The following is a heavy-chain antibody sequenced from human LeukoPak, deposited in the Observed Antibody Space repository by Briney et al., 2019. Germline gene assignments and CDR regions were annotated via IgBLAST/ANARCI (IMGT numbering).Heavy chain of an antibody. CDR2: ISDGGKTK. V-gene: IGHV3-48*03. CDR3: ARDYSGWSLDP. D-gene: IGHD5-12*01. Sequence: GGSLRLSCAASGFTSRSSEMNWVRQAPGKGLEWVSYISDGGKTKYYADSVKGRFTISRDNAKNSLYLQMNSLRAEDTAVYYCARDYSGWSLDPWGQGTLVTVSS. CDR1: GFTSRSSE. J-gene: IGHJ5*02.